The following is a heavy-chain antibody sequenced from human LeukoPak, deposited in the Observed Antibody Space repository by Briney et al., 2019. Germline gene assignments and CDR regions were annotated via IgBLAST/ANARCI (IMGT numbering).Heavy chain of an antibody. J-gene: IGHJ2*01. V-gene: IGHV4-39*07. Sequence: SETLSLTCTVSGGSISSSSYYWGWIRQPPGKGLEWIGSIYYSGSTYYNPSLKSQVTISVDTSKNQFSLKLSSVTAADTAVYYCARTTLTADWYFDLWGRGTLVTVSS. D-gene: IGHD1-1*01. CDR2: IYYSGST. CDR1: GGSISSSSYY. CDR3: ARTTLTADWYFDL.